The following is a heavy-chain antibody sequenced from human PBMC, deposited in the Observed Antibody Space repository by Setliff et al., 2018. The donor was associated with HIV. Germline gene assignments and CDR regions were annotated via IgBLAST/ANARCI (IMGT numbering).Heavy chain of an antibody. D-gene: IGHD3-10*02. J-gene: IGHJ4*02. V-gene: IGHV3-48*01. CDR2: ISSDSSAI. Sequence: GGSLRLSCAASGFTFSSYWINWVRQAPGKGLEWVSHISSDSSAIYYADSVKGRFTISRDNAKNSLYLQMNSLRAEDTAVYYCARSPTDYVGGQGTLVTVSS. CDR1: GFTFSSYW. CDR3: ARSPTDYV.